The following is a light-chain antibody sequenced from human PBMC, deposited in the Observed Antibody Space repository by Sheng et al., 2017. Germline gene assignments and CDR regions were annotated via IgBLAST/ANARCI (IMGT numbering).Light chain of an antibody. CDR3: QYYGTSRT. J-gene: IGKJ5*01. CDR1: QSVSSNY. V-gene: IGKV3-20*01. CDR2: DTS. Sequence: ELVLTQFPGTLSLSPGERATLSCRASQSVSSNYLAWYQQKPGQAPRLLIYDTSSRATGIPDRFSGSGSGTDFTLTISRLEPEDFAVYYCQYYGTSRTFGQGTRLEIK.